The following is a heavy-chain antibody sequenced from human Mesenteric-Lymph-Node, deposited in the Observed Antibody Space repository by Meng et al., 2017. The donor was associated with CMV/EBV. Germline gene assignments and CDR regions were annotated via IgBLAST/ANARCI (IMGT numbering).Heavy chain of an antibody. D-gene: IGHD3-3*01. CDR3: ARDGGEYYDFWSGSERTYYYYGMDV. V-gene: IGHV3-30*04. J-gene: IGHJ6*02. CDR1: GFTFSGYA. Sequence: GESLKISCATSGFTFSGYAMHWVRQAPGKGLEWVAVMSHDGSNRYYADSVQGRLTISRDNSKNTLYLQMNSLREEDTAVYYCARDGGEYYDFWSGSERTYYYYGMDVWGQGTTVTVSS. CDR2: MSHDGSNR.